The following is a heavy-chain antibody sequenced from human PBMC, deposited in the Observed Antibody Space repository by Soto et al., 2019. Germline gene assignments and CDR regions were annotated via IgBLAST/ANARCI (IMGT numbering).Heavy chain of an antibody. CDR2: ISYDGSNK. CDR3: AREYYDFWSGYYSHFTKYYYGMDV. V-gene: IGHV3-30-3*01. D-gene: IGHD3-3*01. CDR1: GFTFSSYA. J-gene: IGHJ6*02. Sequence: GGSLRLSCAASGFTFSSYAMHWVRQAPGKGLEWVAVISYDGSNKYYADSVKGRFTISRDNSKNTLYLQMNSLRAEDTAVYYCAREYYDFWSGYYSHFTKYYYGMDVWGQGTTVTVSS.